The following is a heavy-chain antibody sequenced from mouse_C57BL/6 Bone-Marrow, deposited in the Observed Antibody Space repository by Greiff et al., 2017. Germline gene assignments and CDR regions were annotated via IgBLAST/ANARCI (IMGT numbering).Heavy chain of an antibody. J-gene: IGHJ4*01. D-gene: IGHD1-1*01. CDR1: GFTFSSYG. CDR3: ASPHYYCYALDN. Sequence: EVQRVESGGDLVTPGGSLKLSCAASGFTFSSYGMSWVRQTPDKRLEWVATISSGGSYTYYPDSVKGRFTISRDNAKNTLYLQMSSLRSEDTAMYYCASPHYYCYALDNWGPGTSVTVSS. V-gene: IGHV5-6*01. CDR2: ISSGGSYT.